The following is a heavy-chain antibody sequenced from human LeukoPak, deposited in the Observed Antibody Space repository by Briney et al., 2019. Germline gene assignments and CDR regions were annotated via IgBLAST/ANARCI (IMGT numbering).Heavy chain of an antibody. V-gene: IGHV4-59*01. CDR3: ARDVGGDSAFDI. CDR2: IRYSGST. CDR1: GGSFSSYY. D-gene: IGHD3-10*01. J-gene: IGHJ3*02. Sequence: SEPLSLTCHVSGGSFSSYYWSWLRQPPGKGLEWIGHIRYSGSTNYNPSLESRVSILIDTSESQFSLRVTSVTAADTALYYCARDVGGDSAFDIWGQGTTVTVSS.